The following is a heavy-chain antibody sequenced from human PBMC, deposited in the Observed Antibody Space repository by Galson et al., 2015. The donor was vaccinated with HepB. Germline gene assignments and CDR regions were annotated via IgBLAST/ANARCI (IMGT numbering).Heavy chain of an antibody. J-gene: IGHJ4*02. V-gene: IGHV3-11*06. CDR2: ISSSAIYT. CDR1: GFTFSDYY. D-gene: IGHD4-17*01. CDR3: ARVAASDYGDHAHFDY. Sequence: SLRLSCAASGFTFSDYYMSWIRQAPGKGLECVSYISSSAIYTNYADSVKGRFTISRDNAKNSLHIQMNSLRAEDTAVYYCARVAASDYGDHAHFDYWGQGTLVTVSS.